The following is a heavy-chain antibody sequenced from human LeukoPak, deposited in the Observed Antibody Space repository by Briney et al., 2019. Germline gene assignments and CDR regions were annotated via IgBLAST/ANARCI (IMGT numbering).Heavy chain of an antibody. V-gene: IGHV3-66*02. CDR1: GFTVSSNY. D-gene: IGHD1-26*01. CDR2: IYSGGST. J-gene: IGHJ3*02. CDR3: ARGGPGSWGKAFDI. Sequence: GGSLRLSCAASGFTVSSNYMSWVRQAPGKGLEWVSVIYSGGSTYYADSVKGRFTISRGNSKNTLYLQMNSLRAEDTAVYYCARGGPGSWGKAFDIWGQGTMVTVSS.